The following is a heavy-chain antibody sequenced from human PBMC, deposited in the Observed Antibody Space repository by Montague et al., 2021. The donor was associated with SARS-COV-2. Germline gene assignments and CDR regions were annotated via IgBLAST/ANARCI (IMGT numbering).Heavy chain of an antibody. Sequence: SETLSLTSAIYGGFFSNYYWSWIRQPPGKGLECIGEVNQSGTTIYNPSVKSGVTISEETSRNQFYLRLNSVTAADKAVYYCARGRRPVVVPGAGPAGRAFDIWGQGTMVTVSS. V-gene: IGHV4-34*01. D-gene: IGHD2-2*01. J-gene: IGHJ3*02. CDR2: VNQSGTT. CDR3: ARGRRPVVVPGAGPAGRAFDI. CDR1: GGFFSNYY.